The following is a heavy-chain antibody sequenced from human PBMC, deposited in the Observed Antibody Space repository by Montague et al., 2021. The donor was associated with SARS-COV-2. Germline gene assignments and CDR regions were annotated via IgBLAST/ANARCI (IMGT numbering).Heavy chain of an antibody. D-gene: IGHD2-2*01. CDR2: IFSCGGT. Sequence: SETLSLTCPCPVRSNSSYSWAWIRRPPVWALQTIGYIFSCGGTNYNPSLKSRVTISVDTSKNHFTLRLSSVTAADTAVYYCANFRRTQLLFGTLYYGMDVGGQGTTVTVSS. CDR1: VRSNSSYS. CDR3: ANFRRTQLLFGTLYYGMDV. V-gene: IGHV4-59*01. J-gene: IGHJ6*02.